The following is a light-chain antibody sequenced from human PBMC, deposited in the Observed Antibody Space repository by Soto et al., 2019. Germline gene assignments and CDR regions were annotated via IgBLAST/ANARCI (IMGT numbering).Light chain of an antibody. CDR1: SSDVGGYNY. CDR3: NSYAGSNNVVV. J-gene: IGLJ2*01. Sequence: QSALTQPPSASGSPGQSVTISCTGTSSDVGGYNYVSWYQQHPGKAPKVMIYEVSKRPSGVPDRFSGSKSGNTASLTVSGLQAEDEADYYCNSYAGSNNVVVFGGGTKLTVL. V-gene: IGLV2-8*01. CDR2: EVS.